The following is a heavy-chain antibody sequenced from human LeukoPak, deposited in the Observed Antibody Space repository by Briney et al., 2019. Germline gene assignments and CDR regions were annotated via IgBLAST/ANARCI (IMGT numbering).Heavy chain of an antibody. CDR1: GFTFSTYA. D-gene: IGHD3-10*01. Sequence: PGGSLRLSCAASGFTFSTYAMSWVRQAPGKGLEWVSAICGSDGSRYYADSVKGRFTISRDNAKNSLYLQMNSLRAEDTALYYCARDYYGSGSYYNGPDAFDIWGQGTMVTVSS. CDR3: ARDYYGSGSYYNGPDAFDI. V-gene: IGHV3-23*01. CDR2: ICGSDGSR. J-gene: IGHJ3*02.